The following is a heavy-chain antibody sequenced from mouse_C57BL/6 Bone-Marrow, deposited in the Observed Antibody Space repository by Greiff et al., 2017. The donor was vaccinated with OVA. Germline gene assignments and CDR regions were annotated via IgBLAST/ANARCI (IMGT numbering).Heavy chain of an antibody. CDR3: ARDRTSDGFAY. Sequence: EVQLQQSGPGLVKPSQSLSLTCSVTGYSITSGYYWNWIRQFPGNKLEWMGYISYDGSNNYNHSLKNRISITRDTSKNQFFLKLNSVTTEDTATYDCARDRTSDGFAYWGQGTLVTVSA. V-gene: IGHV3-6*01. CDR1: GYSITSGYY. J-gene: IGHJ3*01. CDR2: ISYDGSN. D-gene: IGHD3-1*01.